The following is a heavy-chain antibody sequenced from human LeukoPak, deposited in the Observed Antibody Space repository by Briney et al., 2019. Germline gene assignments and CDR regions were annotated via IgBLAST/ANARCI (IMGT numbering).Heavy chain of an antibody. CDR2: IYYTGST. CDR3: ARSPLNYYDSSGFDY. V-gene: IGHV4-59*01. D-gene: IGHD3-22*01. Sequence: SETLSLTCTVSGGTMNTYYWTWIRQPPGKGLEWIGYIYYTGSTNHNPSLKSRVTILVDTSKNQFSLKLSSVTAADTAVYYCARSPLNYYDSSGFDYWGQGTLVTVSS. CDR1: GGTMNTYY. J-gene: IGHJ4*02.